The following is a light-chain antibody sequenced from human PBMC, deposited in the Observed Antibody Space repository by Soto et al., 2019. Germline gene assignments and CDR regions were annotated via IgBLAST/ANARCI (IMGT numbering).Light chain of an antibody. Sequence: QSVLTQPPSASGTPGQRVTISCSGSSSNIGSNTVNWYQQLPGTAPNLLIYSNNQRPSAVPDRFSGSKSGTSASLAISVLQSEDEDEYYCDAWDDSLKCVFGTGTKVTVL. CDR1: SSNIGSNT. J-gene: IGLJ1*01. CDR2: SNN. V-gene: IGLV1-44*01. CDR3: DAWDDSLKCV.